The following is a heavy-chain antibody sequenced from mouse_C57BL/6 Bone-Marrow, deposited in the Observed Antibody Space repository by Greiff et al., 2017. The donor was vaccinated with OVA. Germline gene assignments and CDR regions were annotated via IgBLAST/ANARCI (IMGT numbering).Heavy chain of an antibody. V-gene: IGHV5-15*01. CDR2: ISNLAYSI. J-gene: IGHJ2*01. D-gene: IGHD2-5*01. CDR3: ARHGDYYSNYFDY. CDR1: GFTFSDYG. Sequence: EVKVVESGGGLVQPGGSLKLSCAASGFTFSDYGMAWVRQAPRKGPEWVAFISNLAYSIYYADTVTGRFTISRENAKNTLYLEMSSLRSEDTAMYYCARHGDYYSNYFDYWGQGTTLTVSS.